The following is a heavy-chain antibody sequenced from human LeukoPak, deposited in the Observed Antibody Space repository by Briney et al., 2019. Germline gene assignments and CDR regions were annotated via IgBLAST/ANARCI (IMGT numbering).Heavy chain of an antibody. J-gene: IGHJ4*02. D-gene: IGHD6-13*01. CDR3: ARESIAAAGIDY. CDR1: GGSISSYY. CDR2: IYYSGST. Sequence: SETLSLTCTVSGGSISSYYWSWIRQPPGKGLESIGYIYYSGSTNYNPSLKSRVTISVDTSKNQFSLKLSSVTAADTAVYYCARESIAAAGIDYWGQGTLVTVSS. V-gene: IGHV4-59*01.